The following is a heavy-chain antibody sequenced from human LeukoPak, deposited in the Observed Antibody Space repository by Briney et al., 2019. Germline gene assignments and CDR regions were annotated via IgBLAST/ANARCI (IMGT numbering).Heavy chain of an antibody. V-gene: IGHV3-11*04. D-gene: IGHD6-19*01. CDR1: GFTFSDYY. Sequence: GGSLRLSCAASGFTFSDYYMSWIRQAPGKGLEWVSYISSSGSTIYYAGSVKGRFTISRDNAKNSLYLQMNSLRAEDTAVYYCARAAVAGPYYFDYWGQGTLVTVSS. CDR3: ARAAVAGPYYFDY. CDR2: ISSSGSTI. J-gene: IGHJ4*02.